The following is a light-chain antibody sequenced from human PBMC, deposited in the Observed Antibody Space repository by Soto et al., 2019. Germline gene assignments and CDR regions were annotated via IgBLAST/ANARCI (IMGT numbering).Light chain of an antibody. CDR3: QSYDSSLSGHV. Sequence: QAVVTQPPSVSGAPGQRVTISCTGSSSNIGAGYDVHWYQQLPGTAPKLLIYGNSNRPSGVPDRFSGSKSGTSASLAITGLQAEAEADYYCQSYDSSLSGHVFGTGTKVTVL. CDR2: GNS. V-gene: IGLV1-40*01. J-gene: IGLJ1*01. CDR1: SSNIGAGYD.